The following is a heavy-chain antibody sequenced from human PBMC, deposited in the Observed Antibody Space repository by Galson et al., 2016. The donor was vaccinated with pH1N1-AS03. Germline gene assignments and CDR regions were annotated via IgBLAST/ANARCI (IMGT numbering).Heavy chain of an antibody. CDR3: ANGRGSWYGPYNWFDP. Sequence: SLRLSCAASGFTFSRHCMTWVRQAPGKGLEWVANINQDESEKYYVDSAKGRFTISRDNSKSTLYLQMSSMRAEDTAVYYCANGRGSWYGPYNWFDPWGQGTLVAVSS. CDR2: INQDESEK. V-gene: IGHV3-7*03. D-gene: IGHD6-13*01. J-gene: IGHJ5*02. CDR1: GFTFSRHC.